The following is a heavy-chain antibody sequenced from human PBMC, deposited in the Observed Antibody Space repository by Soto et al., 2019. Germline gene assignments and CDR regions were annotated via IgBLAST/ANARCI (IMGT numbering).Heavy chain of an antibody. CDR2: ISAYNGNT. Sequence: ASVKVSCTASGYTFTSYGSSWVRQAPGQGLEWMGWISAYNGNTNYAQKLQGRVTMTTDTSTSTAYMELRSLRSDDTAVYYCARDGWDGVVPAAEHAFDIWGQGTMVTVSS. D-gene: IGHD2-2*01. J-gene: IGHJ3*02. CDR3: ARDGWDGVVPAAEHAFDI. CDR1: GYTFTSYG. V-gene: IGHV1-18*01.